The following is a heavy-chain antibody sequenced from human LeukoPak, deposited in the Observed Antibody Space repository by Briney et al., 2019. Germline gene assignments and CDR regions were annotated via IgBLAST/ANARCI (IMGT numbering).Heavy chain of an antibody. Sequence: GGSLRLSCAASGFTFSSYEMNWVRQAPGKGLEWVSYIRSSVSTIYYADSVKGRFTISRDNAKNSLYLQMNSLRAEDTAVYYCARGGGGQWLVFFDYWGQGTLDTVFS. CDR2: IRSSVSTI. D-gene: IGHD6-19*01. J-gene: IGHJ4*02. V-gene: IGHV3-48*03. CDR1: GFTFSSYE. CDR3: ARGGGGQWLVFFDY.